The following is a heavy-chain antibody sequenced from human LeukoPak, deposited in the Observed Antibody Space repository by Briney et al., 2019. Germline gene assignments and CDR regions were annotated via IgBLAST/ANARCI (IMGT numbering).Heavy chain of an antibody. Sequence: SETLFLTCTVSGGSISSGGYDWSWIRQHPGKGLEWIGYIYYSGSTYYNPSLKSRVTISVDTSKNQFSLKLSSVTAADTAVYYCARGPSVTRNFDYWGQGTLVTVSS. V-gene: IGHV4-31*03. CDR3: ARGPSVTRNFDY. D-gene: IGHD1-14*01. CDR1: GGSISSGGYD. J-gene: IGHJ4*02. CDR2: IYYSGST.